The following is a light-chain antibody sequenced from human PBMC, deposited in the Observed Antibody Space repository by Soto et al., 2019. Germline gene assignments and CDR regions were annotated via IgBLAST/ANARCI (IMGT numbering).Light chain of an antibody. CDR1: QSVSSSY. J-gene: IGKJ4*01. CDR3: QQYNRWPLT. CDR2: GAS. Sequence: EILLTQSPGTLCLSPGERATLSCRASQSVSSSYLAWYQQKPGQAPRLLIYGASSRATGIPDRFSGSGSGTDFTLTISRLEPEDFEVYYCQQYNRWPLTFGGGTKVDIK. V-gene: IGKV3-20*01.